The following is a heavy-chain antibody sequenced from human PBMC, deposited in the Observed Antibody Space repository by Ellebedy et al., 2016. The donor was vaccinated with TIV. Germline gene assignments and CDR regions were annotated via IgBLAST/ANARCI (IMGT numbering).Heavy chain of an antibody. Sequence: GGSLRLSXKGSGYSFTSYWIGWVRQMPGKGLEWMGIIYPGDSDTRYSPSFQGQVTISADKSISTAYLQWSSLKASDTAMYYCARRGYLITLPPDYWGQGTLVTVSS. CDR1: GYSFTSYW. CDR2: IYPGDSDT. V-gene: IGHV5-51*01. J-gene: IGHJ4*02. CDR3: ARRGYLITLPPDY. D-gene: IGHD3-16*01.